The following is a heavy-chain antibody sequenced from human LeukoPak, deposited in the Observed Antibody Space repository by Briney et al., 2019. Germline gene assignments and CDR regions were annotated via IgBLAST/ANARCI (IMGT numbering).Heavy chain of an antibody. Sequence: PGGSLRLSCAASGFTFSNAWMSWVRQAPGKGLEWVGRIKSKTDGGTTDYAAPVKGRFTISRDDSKNTLYLQMNSLKTEDTAVYYCTTIWPFGESTQFDYWGQGTLVTVSS. CDR3: TTIWPFGESTQFDY. CDR1: GFTFSNAW. V-gene: IGHV3-15*01. J-gene: IGHJ4*02. D-gene: IGHD3-10*01. CDR2: IKSKTDGGTT.